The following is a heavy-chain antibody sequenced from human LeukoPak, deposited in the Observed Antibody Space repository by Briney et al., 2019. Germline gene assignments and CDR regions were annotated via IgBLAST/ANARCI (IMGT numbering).Heavy chain of an antibody. CDR1: GFTFDTFA. CDR3: ARDGQAFNSNWDYFEY. V-gene: IGHV3-23*01. Sequence: GESLRLSCVASGFTFDTFAMSWVRQAPGKGLEWVSDIGNTETYYADSVKGRFTISRDNSKSTIYLHMNNLRAEDTALYYCARDGQAFNSNWDYFEYWGQGTPVTVSS. CDR2: IGNTET. D-gene: IGHD7-27*01. J-gene: IGHJ4*02.